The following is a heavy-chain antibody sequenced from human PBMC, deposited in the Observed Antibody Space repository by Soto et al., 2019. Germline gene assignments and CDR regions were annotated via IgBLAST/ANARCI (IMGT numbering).Heavy chain of an antibody. J-gene: IGHJ4*02. D-gene: IGHD3-10*01. CDR2: ISGSGGST. CDR1: GFTFSSYA. V-gene: IGHV3-23*01. CDR3: AKDPGHGSGSYRYYFAY. Sequence: GGSLRLCCAASGFTFSSYAMSWVRQAPGKGLEWVSAISGSGGSTYYADSVKGRFTISRDNSKNTLYLQMNSLRAEDTAVCYCAKDPGHGSGSYRYYFAYRGQGTLVTGSS.